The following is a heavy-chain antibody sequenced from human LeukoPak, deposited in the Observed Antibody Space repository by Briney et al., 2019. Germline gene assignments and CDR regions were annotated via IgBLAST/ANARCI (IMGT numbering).Heavy chain of an antibody. CDR3: ARVKALEYSSSSYYYYYMDV. CDR2: ISAYNGNT. Sequence: GASVKVSCKASGYTFTSYGISWVRQAPGQGLEWMGWISAYNGNTNYAQKLQGRVTMTTDTSTSTAYMELRSLRSDDTAVYYCARVKALEYSSSSYYYYYMDVWGKGTTVTVSS. CDR1: GYTFTSYG. V-gene: IGHV1-18*01. J-gene: IGHJ6*03. D-gene: IGHD6-6*01.